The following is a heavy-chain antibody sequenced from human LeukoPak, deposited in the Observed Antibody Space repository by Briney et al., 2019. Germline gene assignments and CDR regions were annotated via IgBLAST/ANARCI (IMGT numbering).Heavy chain of an antibody. V-gene: IGHV1-24*01. CDR2: FDPEDGET. J-gene: IGHJ4*02. Sequence: ASVKVSCKVSGYTLTELSMHWVRQAPGKGLEWMGGFDPEDGETIYAQKFQGRVTMTEDTSTDTAYMELSSLRSEDTAVYYCATITNQLRYYYGSGSSVYWGQGTLVTVSS. D-gene: IGHD3-10*01. CDR1: GYTLTELS. CDR3: ATITNQLRYYYGSGSSVY.